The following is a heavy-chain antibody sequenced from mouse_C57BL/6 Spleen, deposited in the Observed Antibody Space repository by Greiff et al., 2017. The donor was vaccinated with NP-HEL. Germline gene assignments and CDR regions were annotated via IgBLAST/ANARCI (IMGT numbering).Heavy chain of an antibody. J-gene: IGHJ4*01. CDR3: ARHEEECITTIGRAMDY. CDR2: FYPGSGSI. D-gene: IGHD1-1*01. Sequence: QVQLQQSGAELVKPGASVKMSCKASGYTFTEYTIHWVKQRSGQGLEWIGWFYPGSGSIKYNEKFKDKATLTADKSSSTVYLELSRLTSEDEAVYYCARHEEECITTIGRAMDYWGQGTTVTVSS. CDR1: GYTFTEYT. V-gene: IGHV1-62-2*01.